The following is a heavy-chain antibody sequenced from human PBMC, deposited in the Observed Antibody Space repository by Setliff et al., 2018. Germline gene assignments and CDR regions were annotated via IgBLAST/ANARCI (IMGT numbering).Heavy chain of an antibody. D-gene: IGHD6-19*01. V-gene: IGHV4-59*12. CDR2: IYYSGST. CDR1: GGSISSYY. CDR3: AREVAGTYHYFDP. J-gene: IGHJ5*02. Sequence: SETLSLTCTVSGGSISSYYWSWIRQPPGKGLEWIGYIYYSGSTNYNPSLKSRVTISVDTSKNQFSLKLTSMTAADTAVYFCAREVAGTYHYFDPWGQGTLVTVS.